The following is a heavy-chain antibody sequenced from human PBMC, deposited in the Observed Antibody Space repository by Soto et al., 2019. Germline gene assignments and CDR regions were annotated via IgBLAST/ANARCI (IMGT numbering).Heavy chain of an antibody. Sequence: PGESLKISCAVSGFTVTDHYVNWFRQVPGKGLEWVSVIYIGGATYYRDSVQGRFTLSRDPSDNSVSLHMNNLTVADTAGYFCAIGQQRSDRRGLGTLGTISS. CDR1: GFTVTDHY. J-gene: IGHJ5*02. CDR2: IYIGGAT. CDR3: AIGQQRSDR. V-gene: IGHV3-53*01. D-gene: IGHD6-13*01.